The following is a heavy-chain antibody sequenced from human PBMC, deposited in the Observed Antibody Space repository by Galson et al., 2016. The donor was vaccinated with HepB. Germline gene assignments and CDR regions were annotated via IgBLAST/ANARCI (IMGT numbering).Heavy chain of an antibody. V-gene: IGHV1-2*02. CDR2: INPNSGGT. Sequence: SVKVSCKASGYTFTGYYIHWVRQAPGQGLEWMGWINPNSGGTNYAQKFQGRVTMTRDTSVSTAYMELSRLRSDDTAVYYCARQWPLFEIDGMDVWGQGTTVTVSS. J-gene: IGHJ6*02. CDR3: ARQWPLFEIDGMDV. D-gene: IGHD6-19*01. CDR1: GYTFTGYY.